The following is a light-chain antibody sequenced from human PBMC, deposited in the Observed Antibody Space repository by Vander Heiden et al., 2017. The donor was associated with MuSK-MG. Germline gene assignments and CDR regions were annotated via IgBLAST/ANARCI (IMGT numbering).Light chain of an antibody. J-gene: IGKJ3*01. CDR3: RQDDNSPLP. Sequence: AIQMTQSPSSLSASVGDRVTITCRASQGIRNDLGWYQQKPGKAPKLLIYAASSLQSGVPSRFSGSGSGTDFTLTISSRQPEDFATYYCRQDDNSPLPFGHGTKVDIK. CDR2: AAS. V-gene: IGKV1-6*01. CDR1: QGIRND.